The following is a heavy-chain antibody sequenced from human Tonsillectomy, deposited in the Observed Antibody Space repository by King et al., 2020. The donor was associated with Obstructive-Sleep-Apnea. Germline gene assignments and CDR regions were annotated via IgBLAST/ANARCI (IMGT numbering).Heavy chain of an antibody. CDR1: GFTFSDYY. D-gene: IGHD3-10*01. Sequence: VQLVESGGGLVKPGGSLRLSCAASGFTFSDYYMYWIRQAPGKGLEWVSYISSSISYTNYADSVKGRFTISRDNAKSSLSLQMNSLRAEDTAVYYCAGDVTSVWSDQYYYGMDVWGQGTTVTVSS. J-gene: IGHJ6*02. CDR2: ISSSISYT. V-gene: IGHV3-11*06. CDR3: AGDVTSVWSDQYYYGMDV.